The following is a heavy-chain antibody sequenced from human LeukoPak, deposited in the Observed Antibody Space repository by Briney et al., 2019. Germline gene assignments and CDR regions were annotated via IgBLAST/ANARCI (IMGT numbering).Heavy chain of an antibody. CDR2: IYSSGST. V-gene: IGHV4-61*02. D-gene: IGHD3-10*01. J-gene: IGHJ4*02. Sequence: SQTLSLTCTVSGDSISSGSYYWRWIRQPAGKGLEWIGRIYSSGSTNYNPSLKRRVTISVDTSKNQFSLKLSSVTAADTAIYYCARAYVMVRGVLIDYWGQGTLVTVSS. CDR3: ARAYVMVRGVLIDY. CDR1: GDSISSGSYY.